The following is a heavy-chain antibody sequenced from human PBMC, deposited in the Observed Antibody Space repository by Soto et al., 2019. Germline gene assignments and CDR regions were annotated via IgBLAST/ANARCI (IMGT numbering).Heavy chain of an antibody. CDR2: IDYSGST. CDR1: GGSISSSSYY. Sequence: SETLSLTCTASGGSISSSSYYWGWIRQPPGKGLEWIGSIDYSGSTYHNPSLKSRVTISVDTSKNQFSLKLSSVTAADTAVYYCASRLGYYYDSSGYPYWGQGTLVTVSS. D-gene: IGHD3-22*01. CDR3: ASRLGYYYDSSGYPY. J-gene: IGHJ4*02. V-gene: IGHV4-39*01.